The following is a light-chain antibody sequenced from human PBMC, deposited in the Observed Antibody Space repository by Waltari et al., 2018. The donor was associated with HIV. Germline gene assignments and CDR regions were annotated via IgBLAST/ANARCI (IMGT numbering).Light chain of an antibody. CDR3: LQYNSFPLT. CDR2: GAS. V-gene: IGKV1-17*01. CDR1: QGIRDE. J-gene: IGKJ4*01. Sequence: DIQMTQSPSSLSASVGDRVTITCRASQGIRDELGWYQQKPGKAPQRLIYGASTLQSGVPSRFSGSGSGTEFTLTISSLQPEDFATDYCLQYNSFPLTFAGGTNVEIK.